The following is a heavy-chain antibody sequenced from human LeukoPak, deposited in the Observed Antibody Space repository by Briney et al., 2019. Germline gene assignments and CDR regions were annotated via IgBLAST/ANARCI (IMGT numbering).Heavy chain of an antibody. J-gene: IGHJ4*02. V-gene: IGHV4-34*01. CDR3: ARRGGGNSADYYFDY. D-gene: IGHD3-10*01. CDR2: INHSGST. CDR1: GGSFSGYY. Sequence: SETLSLTCAVYGGSFSGYYWSWIRQPPGKGLEWIGEINHSGSTNYNPSLKSRVTISVDTSKNQFSLKLSSVTAAGTAVYYCARRGGGNSADYYFDYWGQGTLVTVSS.